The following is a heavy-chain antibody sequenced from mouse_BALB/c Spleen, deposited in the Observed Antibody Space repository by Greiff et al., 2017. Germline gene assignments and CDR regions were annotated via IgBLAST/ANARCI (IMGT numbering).Heavy chain of an antibody. CDR2: IWAGGST. D-gene: IGHD1-1*01. CDR1: GFSLTSYG. Sequence: VQGVESGPGLVAPSQSLSITCTVSGFSLTSYGVHWVRQPPGKGLEWLGVIWAGGSTNYNSALMSRLSISKDNSKSQVFLKMNSLQTDDTAMYYCARDYYGSSYPYAMDYWGQGTSVTVSS. CDR3: ARDYYGSSYPYAMDY. V-gene: IGHV2-9*02. J-gene: IGHJ4*01.